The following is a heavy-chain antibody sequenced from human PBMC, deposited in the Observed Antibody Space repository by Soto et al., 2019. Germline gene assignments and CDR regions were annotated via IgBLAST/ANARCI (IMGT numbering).Heavy chain of an antibody. CDR1: GFTFSSYV. CDR3: AKERGFDY. Sequence: WGSLRLSCAASGFTFSSYVMHWVRQAPGKGLEWVAVISYDGSNKYYADSVKGRFTISRDNSKNTLYLQMNSLRAEDTAVYYCAKERGFDYWGQGTLVTVSS. V-gene: IGHV3-30*18. CDR2: ISYDGSNK. J-gene: IGHJ4*02.